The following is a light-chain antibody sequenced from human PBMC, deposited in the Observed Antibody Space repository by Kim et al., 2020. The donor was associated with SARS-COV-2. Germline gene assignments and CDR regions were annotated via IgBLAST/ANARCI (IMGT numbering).Light chain of an antibody. V-gene: IGKV3-15*01. Sequence: CPGERVTLSCGASQSVSSNLAWYQQKPGQAPRLLIYEASTRASGIPARFSGSGSGTQFTLTISSLQSEDVALYYCLQYNNWPPLTFGGGTKVDIK. CDR3: LQYNNWPPLT. J-gene: IGKJ4*01. CDR2: EAS. CDR1: QSVSSN.